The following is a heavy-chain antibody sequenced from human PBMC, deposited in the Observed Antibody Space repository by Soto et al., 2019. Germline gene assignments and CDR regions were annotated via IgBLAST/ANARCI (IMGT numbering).Heavy chain of an antibody. D-gene: IGHD2-2*01. J-gene: IGHJ5*02. V-gene: IGHV5-10-1*01. CDR2: IDPRDSYT. CDR3: ARLYCSSSTCDSWFDP. Sequence: PGESLKISCTGFGYTFTTFWISWVRQMPGRGREWMGRIDPRDSYTNYSPSFQGHVTTSVDKSISTAYLQWGSLKASDTAMYYCARLYCSSSTCDSWFDPWGQGTLVTVSS. CDR1: GYTFTTFW.